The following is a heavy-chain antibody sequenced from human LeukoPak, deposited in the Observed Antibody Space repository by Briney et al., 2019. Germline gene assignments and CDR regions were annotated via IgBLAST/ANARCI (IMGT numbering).Heavy chain of an antibody. CDR3: ASDYCSSTSCSFDY. CDR2: INHSGST. V-gene: IGHV4-34*01. J-gene: IGHJ4*02. CDR1: GGSFSGYY. Sequence: SETLSLTCAVYGGSFSGYYWSWIRQPPGKGLEWIGEINHSGSTNYNPSPKSRVTISVDTSKNQFSLKLSSVTAADTAVYYCASDYCSSTSCSFDYWGQGTLVTVSS. D-gene: IGHD2-2*01.